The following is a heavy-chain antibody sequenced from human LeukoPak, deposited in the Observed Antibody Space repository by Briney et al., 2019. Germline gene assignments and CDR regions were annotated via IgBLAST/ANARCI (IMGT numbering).Heavy chain of an antibody. Sequence: GASVKVSCKASGGTFSSYAISWVRQAPGQGLEWMGRIIPILGIANYAQKFQGRVTITADKSTSTAYMELSSLRSEDTAVYYCARGPPYSGYERGGDYWGQGTLDTVSS. CDR1: GGTFSSYA. CDR3: ARGPPYSGYERGGDY. V-gene: IGHV1-69*04. CDR2: IIPILGIA. D-gene: IGHD5-12*01. J-gene: IGHJ4*02.